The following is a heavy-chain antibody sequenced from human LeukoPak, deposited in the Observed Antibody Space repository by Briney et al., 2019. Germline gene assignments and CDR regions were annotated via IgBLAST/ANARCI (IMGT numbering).Heavy chain of an antibody. J-gene: IGHJ5*02. CDR3: ARSSHL. CDR2: IYYSGIT. D-gene: IGHD3-10*01. V-gene: IGHV4-59*01. CDR1: GGSINSYY. Sequence: SETLSLTCTVSGGSINSYYWSRIRQPPGKGLEWIGYIYYSGITKFNPSLMSRVTISIDTSKNQFSLKLNSVTAADTAVYYCARSSHLWGPGALVIVSS.